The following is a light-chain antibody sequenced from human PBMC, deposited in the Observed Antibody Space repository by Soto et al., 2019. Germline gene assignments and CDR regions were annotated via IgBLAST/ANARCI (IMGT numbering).Light chain of an antibody. CDR3: SSYAGINNYVV. Sequence: QSALTQPPSASGSPGQSVTISCTGTSSDVGGYNYVSWYQQHPGKAPKLMIYDVSKRPSGFPYRFSGSKSGNTASLTVSGLQDEDEADYYCSSYAGINNYVVFGGGTKVTVL. CDR1: SSDVGGYNY. J-gene: IGLJ2*01. CDR2: DVS. V-gene: IGLV2-8*01.